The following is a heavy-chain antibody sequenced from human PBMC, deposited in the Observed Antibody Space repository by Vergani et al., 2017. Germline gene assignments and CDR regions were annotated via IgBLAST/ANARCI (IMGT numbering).Heavy chain of an antibody. Sequence: QVQLVQSGGGVVQPGGSLRLSCVASGFTFNRYGMQRGRQAPGKGLEWVAYVLFDGSNEYYADSVKGRFIVSRDNSNDALYLQMNSLRTDDTAVYYCARDLAYCHEGSCALWGEGSVVTVSS. CDR2: VLFDGSNE. V-gene: IGHV3-30*02. CDR3: ARDLAYCHEGSCAL. D-gene: IGHD2-15*01. J-gene: IGHJ4*02. CDR1: GFTFNRYG.